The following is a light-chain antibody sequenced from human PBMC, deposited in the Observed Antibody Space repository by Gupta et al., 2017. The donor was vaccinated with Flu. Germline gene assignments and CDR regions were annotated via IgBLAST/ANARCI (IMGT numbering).Light chain of an antibody. J-gene: IGKJ2*01. Sequence: SSLSPSVGDKVTITCRASQTISRYLDWFQQKRGEVPKRLIYAESSCRSGVPPRFSGSGYGTDVTLTISSRQQEDYASSYFHQSYSNPMYSFGQGTKLEIK. CDR2: AES. CDR3: HQSYSNPMYS. V-gene: IGKV1-39*01. CDR1: QTISRY.